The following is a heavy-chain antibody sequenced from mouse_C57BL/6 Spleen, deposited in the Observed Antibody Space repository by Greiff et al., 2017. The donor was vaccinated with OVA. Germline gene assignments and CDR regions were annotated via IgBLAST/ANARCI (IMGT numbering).Heavy chain of an antibody. CDR3: ARHRFHYYGSSYVDYAMDY. D-gene: IGHD1-1*01. CDR2: IWSDGST. V-gene: IGHV2-6-1*01. Sequence: VQLQESGPGLVAPSQSLSITCTVSGFSLTSYGVHWVRQPPGKGLEWLVVIWSDGSTTYNSALKSRLSISKDNSKSQVFLKMNSLQTDDTAMYYCARHRFHYYGSSYVDYAMDYWGQGTSVTVSS. J-gene: IGHJ4*01. CDR1: GFSLTSYG.